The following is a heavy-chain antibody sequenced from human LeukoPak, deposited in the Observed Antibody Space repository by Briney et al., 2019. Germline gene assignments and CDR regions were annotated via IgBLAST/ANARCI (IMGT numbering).Heavy chain of an antibody. CDR2: IKQDGSEK. CDR1: GFTFSSYW. CDR3: ARDSGSSSGWYFDY. J-gene: IGHJ4*02. Sequence: PGGSLRLSCAASGFTFSSYWMSWVRQAPGKGLEWVANIKQDGSEKYYVDSVKGRFTISRDNAKNSLYLQMNSLRAEDTAVYYCARDSGSSSGWYFDYWGQGTLVTVSS. D-gene: IGHD6-19*01. V-gene: IGHV3-7*01.